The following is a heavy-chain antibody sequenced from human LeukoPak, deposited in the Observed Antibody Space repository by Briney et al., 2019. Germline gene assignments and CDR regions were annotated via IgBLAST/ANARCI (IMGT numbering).Heavy chain of an antibody. J-gene: IGHJ4*02. CDR1: GFTVSSNY. CDR2: IYSDGST. Sequence: GGSLRLSCTVSGFTVSSNYMSWVRQAPGKGLEWVSVIYSDGSTYFADSVRGRFTISRDNSKNTLYLQMNSLRAEDTAVYYCARAVIVGATDYFDYWGQGTLVTVSS. CDR3: ARAVIVGATDYFDY. V-gene: IGHV3-53*01. D-gene: IGHD1-26*01.